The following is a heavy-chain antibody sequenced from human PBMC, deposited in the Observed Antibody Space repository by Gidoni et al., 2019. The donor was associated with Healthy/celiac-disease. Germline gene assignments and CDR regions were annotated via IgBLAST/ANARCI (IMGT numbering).Heavy chain of an antibody. CDR3: AKGSIFGVVMSWFDP. CDR1: GFTFSSYA. CDR2: ISGSGGST. Sequence: EVQLLESGGGLVQPGGSLRLSCAASGFTFSSYAMGWVRQAPGKGLGWVSAISGSGGSTYYADSVKGRFTISRDNSKNTLYLQMNSLRAEDTAVYYCAKGSIFGVVMSWFDPWGQGTLVTVSS. D-gene: IGHD3-3*01. J-gene: IGHJ5*02. V-gene: IGHV3-23*01.